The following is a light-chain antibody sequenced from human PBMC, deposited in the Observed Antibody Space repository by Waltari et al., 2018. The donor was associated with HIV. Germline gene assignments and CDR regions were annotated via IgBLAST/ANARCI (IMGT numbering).Light chain of an antibody. J-gene: IGKJ2*01. V-gene: IGKV1-39*01. Sequence: DIQMTQSPSSLSASVGDRVTITCRASQSISSYLNWYQQKPAKAPKLLIYAASSLQSGVPSRFSGSGSGTDFTLTISSLQPEDFATYYCQQSYGTPYTFGQGTKLEIK. CDR2: AAS. CDR3: QQSYGTPYT. CDR1: QSISSY.